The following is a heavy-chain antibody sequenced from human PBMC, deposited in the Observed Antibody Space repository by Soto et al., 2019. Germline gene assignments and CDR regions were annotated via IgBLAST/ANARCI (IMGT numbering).Heavy chain of an antibody. CDR2: IIPIFGTA. V-gene: IGHV1-69*06. CDR1: GGTFSSYA. D-gene: IGHD5-12*01. J-gene: IGHJ4*02. CDR3: ARDRLAGLHHYDY. Sequence: VASVKVSCKASGGTFSSYAISWVRQAPGQGLEWMGGIIPIFGTANYAQKFQGRVTITADKSTSTAYMELSSLRSEDTAVYYCARDRLAGLHHYDYWGQGTLVTV.